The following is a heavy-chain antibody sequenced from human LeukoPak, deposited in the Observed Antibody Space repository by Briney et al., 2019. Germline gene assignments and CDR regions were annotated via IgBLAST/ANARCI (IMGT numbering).Heavy chain of an antibody. V-gene: IGHV3-21*04. Sequence: GGSLRLSCAASGSTFSSYSMNWVRQAPGKGLEWVSSISSSSSYIYYADSVKGRFTISRDNSKSTLYLQMNSLKAEDTAVYYCASNWAYDYVVQSYWGQGTLVTVSS. CDR3: ASNWAYDYVVQSY. D-gene: IGHD3-16*01. CDR2: ISSSSSYI. CDR1: GSTFSSYS. J-gene: IGHJ4*02.